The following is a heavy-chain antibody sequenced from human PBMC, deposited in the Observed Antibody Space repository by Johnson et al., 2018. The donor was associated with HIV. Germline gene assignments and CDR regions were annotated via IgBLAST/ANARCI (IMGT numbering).Heavy chain of an antibody. V-gene: IGHV3-64*01. Sequence: VQLVESGGGLVKPGGSLRLSCAASGFTFSNAWMSWVRQAPGKGLEYVSAISSNGGSTYYANSVKGRFTISRDNSKNTLYLQMGSLRAGDMAVYYCAKDSEIAARRKRGAFDIWGQGTMVPVSS. CDR3: AKDSEIAARRKRGAFDI. D-gene: IGHD6-6*01. CDR1: GFTFSNAW. J-gene: IGHJ3*02. CDR2: ISSNGGST.